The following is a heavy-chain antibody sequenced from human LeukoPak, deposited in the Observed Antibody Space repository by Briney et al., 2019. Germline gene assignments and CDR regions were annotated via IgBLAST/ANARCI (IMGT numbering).Heavy chain of an antibody. V-gene: IGHV3-23*01. D-gene: IGHD6-19*01. CDR2: IGGSGDKT. CDR3: VRRGDASSGWGDHDF. J-gene: IGHJ4*02. Sequence: GGSLRLSCTASGFTFNRNAISWVRQAPGKGLEWVSTIGGSGDKTFYADSVKGRFTISRDNSKNMVHLQMNSLTGEDTALYYCVRRGDASSGWGDHDFWGQGALVTVSS. CDR1: GFTFNRNA.